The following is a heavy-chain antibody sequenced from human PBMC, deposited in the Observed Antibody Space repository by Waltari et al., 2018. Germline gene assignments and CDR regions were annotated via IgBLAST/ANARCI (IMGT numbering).Heavy chain of an antibody. J-gene: IGHJ5*02. CDR1: GYSISSGYY. CDR3: ARSGNPGNWFDP. D-gene: IGHD1-1*01. CDR2: IYHSGST. V-gene: IGHV4-38-2*01. Sequence: QVQLQESGPGLVKPSETLSLTCAVSGYSISSGYYWGWIRQPPGKGLEWIGSIYHSGSTYHNPSLKSRVTISVDTSKTQFSLKLSSVTAADTAVYYWARSGNPGNWFDPGGQGTLVTVSS.